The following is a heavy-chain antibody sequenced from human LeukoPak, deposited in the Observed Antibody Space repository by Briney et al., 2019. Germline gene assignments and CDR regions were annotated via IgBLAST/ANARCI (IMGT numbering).Heavy chain of an antibody. Sequence: GGSLRLSCAASGFTLSSSSMNWVRQAPGKGPEWVANIMPDGSEKYNVDSVKGRFTISRDNAKNSLYLQTNSLRADDTAVYYCARSDNAAHDYWGQGTLVTVSS. J-gene: IGHJ4*02. V-gene: IGHV3-7*01. CDR3: ARSDNAAHDY. CDR1: GFTLSSSS. CDR2: IMPDGSEK. D-gene: IGHD2-2*01.